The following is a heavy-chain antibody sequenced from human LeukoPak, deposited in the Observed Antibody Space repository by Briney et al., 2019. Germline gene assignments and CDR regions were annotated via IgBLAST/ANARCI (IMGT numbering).Heavy chain of an antibody. Sequence: PGGSLRLSCAAPGLTFSNYNMNWVRQAPGKGLESVSFISSSSSYIFHADSVKGRFPLSRDNSKHSLYLQMNSLRAEDTAVYYCARDMRGSNYLTDYWGQGTLVTVSS. CDR1: GLTFSNYN. CDR3: ARDMRGSNYLTDY. D-gene: IGHD1-26*01. CDR2: ISSSSSYI. J-gene: IGHJ4*02. V-gene: IGHV3-21*01.